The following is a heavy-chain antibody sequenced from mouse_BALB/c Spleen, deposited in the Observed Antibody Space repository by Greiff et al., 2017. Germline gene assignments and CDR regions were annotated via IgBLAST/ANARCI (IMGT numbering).Heavy chain of an antibody. V-gene: IGHV5-4*02. D-gene: IGHD1-2*01. Sequence: EVKLVESGGGLVKPGGSLKLSCAASGFTFSDYYMYWVRQTPEKRLEWVATISDGGSYTYYPDSVKGRFTISRDNAKNNLYLQMSSLKSEDTAMYYCARRLYYGHAMDYWGQGTSVTVSS. CDR1: GFTFSDYY. CDR3: ARRLYYGHAMDY. J-gene: IGHJ4*01. CDR2: ISDGGSYT.